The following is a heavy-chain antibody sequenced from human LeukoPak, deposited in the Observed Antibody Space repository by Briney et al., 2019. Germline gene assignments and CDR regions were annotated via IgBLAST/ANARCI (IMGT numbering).Heavy chain of an antibody. V-gene: IGHV4-61*01. CDR3: AGTGNRLWFGELPFDY. CDR2: IYYSGST. CDR1: GGSVSSGSYY. J-gene: IGHJ4*02. D-gene: IGHD3-10*01. Sequence: SETLSLTCTVSGGSVSSGSYYWSWIRQPPGKGLEWIGYIYYSGSTNYNPSLKSRVTISVDTSKNQFSLKLSSVTAADTAVYYCAGTGNRLWFGELPFDYWGQGTLVTVSS.